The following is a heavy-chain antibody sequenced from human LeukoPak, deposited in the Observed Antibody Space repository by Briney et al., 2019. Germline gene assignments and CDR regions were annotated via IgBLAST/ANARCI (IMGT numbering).Heavy chain of an antibody. CDR1: GFTVSSNY. V-gene: IGHV3-66*01. Sequence: GGSLRLSCAASGFTVSSNYMSWVRQAPGKGLEWVSVIYTGGTTYYADSVKGRFTFSRDNSKNTLYLQMDSLRAEDTAVYYCARAPNYGGAFDIWGQGTMVTVSS. CDR3: ARAPNYGGAFDI. J-gene: IGHJ3*02. CDR2: IYTGGTT. D-gene: IGHD3-10*01.